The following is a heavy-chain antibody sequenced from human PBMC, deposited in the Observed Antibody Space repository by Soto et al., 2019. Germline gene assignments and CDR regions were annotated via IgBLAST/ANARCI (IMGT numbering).Heavy chain of an antibody. J-gene: IGHJ4*02. D-gene: IGHD3-10*01. CDR2: INAGNGNT. CDR1: GYTFTSYA. V-gene: IGHV1-3*01. Sequence: GASVKVSCKASGYTFTSYAMHWVRQAPGQRLEWMGWINAGNGNTKYSQKFQGRVTITRDTSASTAYMELSSLRSEDTAVYYCARASTGMVRGVPKMGPFDYWGQGTLVTVSS. CDR3: ARASTGMVRGVPKMGPFDY.